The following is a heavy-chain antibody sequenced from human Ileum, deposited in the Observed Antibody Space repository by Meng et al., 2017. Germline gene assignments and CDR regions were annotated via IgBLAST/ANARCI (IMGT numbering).Heavy chain of an antibody. Sequence: VRLQEAGPGLVRRAGALSLSGTGSGGSVSSDGFQWGWVRQPPGKGLEWIGYASTNYNPSLKSRVTISLDTSKNQFSLELSSVTAADTAVYYCARDHWGPLDYWGQGILVTVSS. CDR3: ARDHWGPLDY. V-gene: IGHV4-61*08. J-gene: IGHJ4*02. CDR2: AST. D-gene: IGHD7-27*01. CDR1: GGSVSSDGFQ.